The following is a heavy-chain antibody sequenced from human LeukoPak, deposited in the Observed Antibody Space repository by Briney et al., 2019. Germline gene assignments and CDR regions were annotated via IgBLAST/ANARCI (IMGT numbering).Heavy chain of an antibody. CDR1: GGSISSSSYY. CDR3: ARGLAVAIRFDY. J-gene: IGHJ4*02. V-gene: IGHV4-39*07. D-gene: IGHD6-19*01. Sequence: SVTLSLTCTVSGGSISSSSYYWGWIRQPPGKGLEWIGEINHSGSTNYNPSLKSRVTISVDTSKNQFSLKLSSVTAADTAVYYCARGLAVAIRFDYWGQGTLVTVSS. CDR2: INHSGST.